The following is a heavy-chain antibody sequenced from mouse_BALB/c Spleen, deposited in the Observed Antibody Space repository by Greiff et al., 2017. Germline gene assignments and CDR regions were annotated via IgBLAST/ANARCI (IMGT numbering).Heavy chain of an antibody. CDR1: GYSFTDYI. V-gene: IGHV1-39*01. J-gene: IGHJ3*01. CDR3: ARQSYSSWFAY. Sequence: VQLQQTGPELVKPGASVKISCKASGYSFTDYIMLWVKQSHGKSLEWIGNINPYYGSTSYNLKFKGKATLTVDKSSSTAYMQLNSLTSEDSAVYYCARQSYSSWFAYWGQGTLVTVSA. CDR2: INPYYGST. D-gene: IGHD2-12*01.